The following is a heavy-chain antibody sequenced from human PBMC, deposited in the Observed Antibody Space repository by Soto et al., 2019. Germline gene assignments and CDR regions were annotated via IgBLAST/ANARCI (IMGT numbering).Heavy chain of an antibody. D-gene: IGHD5-12*01. CDR3: AREFSGSPSNYFDS. J-gene: IGHJ4*02. Sequence: ASVKVSCKAAGYSFTDYYRHWVKQAPGQGLEWMGWIHPGTGGSNYAQKFRGRVTVTRDTSVSTAYMEMSRLTSDDTAVYYCAREFSGSPSNYFDSWGQGTLVTVSS. CDR2: IHPGTGGS. CDR1: GYSFTDYY. V-gene: IGHV1-2*02.